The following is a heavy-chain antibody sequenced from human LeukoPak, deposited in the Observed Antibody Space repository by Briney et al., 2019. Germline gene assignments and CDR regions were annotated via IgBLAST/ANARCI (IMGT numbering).Heavy chain of an antibody. CDR2: ISGSGGST. CDR1: GFTFSSYA. D-gene: IGHD6-13*01. J-gene: IGHJ4*02. Sequence: GGSLRLSCAASGFTFSSYAMSWVRQAPGKGLEWVSAISGSGGSTYYADSVKGRFTISRDNSKNTLYLQMNSLRAEDTAVYYCAKGGFSSSWPPPFDYWGQGTLVTVSS. CDR3: AKGGFSSSWPPPFDY. V-gene: IGHV3-23*01.